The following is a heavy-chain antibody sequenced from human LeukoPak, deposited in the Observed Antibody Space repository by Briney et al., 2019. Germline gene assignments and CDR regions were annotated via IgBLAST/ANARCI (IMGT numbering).Heavy chain of an antibody. CDR2: ISYSGST. V-gene: IGHV4-59*01. J-gene: IGHJ2*01. Sequence: SETLSLTCTVSGGSISSYFWNWVRQPPGKGLEWIGYISYSGSTTYNSSFNSRVTISLDTSKKQLSLTLSFVTAADTAVYFCARGVGSCGYYGSSHWHLDLWGRGTLVTVSS. CDR3: ARGVGSCGYYGSSHWHLDL. D-gene: IGHD3-22*01. CDR1: GGSISSYF.